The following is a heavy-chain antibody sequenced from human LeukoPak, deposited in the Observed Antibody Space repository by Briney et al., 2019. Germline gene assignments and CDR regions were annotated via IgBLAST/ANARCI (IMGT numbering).Heavy chain of an antibody. D-gene: IGHD2-2*01. V-gene: IGHV1-2*04. CDR1: GYTFTGYY. J-gene: IGHJ4*02. CDR2: INPNSGGT. CDR3: ARSVVPAAMVDY. Sequence: GASVEVSCKASGYTFTGYYMHWVRQAPGQGLEWMGWINPNSGGTNYAQKFQGWVTMTRDTSISTAYMELSRLRSDDTAVYYCARSVVPAAMVDYWGQGTLVTVSS.